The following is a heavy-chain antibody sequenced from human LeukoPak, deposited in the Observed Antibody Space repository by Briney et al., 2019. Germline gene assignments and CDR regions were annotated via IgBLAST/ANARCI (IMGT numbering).Heavy chain of an antibody. J-gene: IGHJ1*01. V-gene: IGHV3-23*01. CDR2: ISNTGGST. D-gene: IGHD2-15*01. CDR1: GFSFNTYA. Sequence: GGSLRLSCAASGFSFNTYAMSWVRQAPGKGLEWVSAISNTGGSTYYADSVRGRFTISRDKSKNTLSLQMNSLRAEDTAVYYCAQQVGYCSSGSCYFTHWGQGTLVTVSS. CDR3: AQQVGYCSSGSCYFTH.